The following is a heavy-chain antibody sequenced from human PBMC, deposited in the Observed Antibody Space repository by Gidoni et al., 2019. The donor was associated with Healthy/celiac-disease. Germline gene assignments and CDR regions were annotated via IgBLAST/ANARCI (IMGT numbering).Heavy chain of an antibody. CDR2: IRGSGGST. CDR1: GFTFSSYA. D-gene: IGHD3-10*01. Sequence: EVQLLESGGGLVQPGGSLRLSCAASGFTFSSYAMSWVRQAPGKGLEWVSAIRGSGGSTYYADSVKGRFTISRDNSKNTLYLQMNSLRAEDTAVYYCAKDLGLGVLWFGVGGKGTTVTVSS. J-gene: IGHJ6*04. CDR3: AKDLGLGVLWFGV. V-gene: IGHV3-23*01.